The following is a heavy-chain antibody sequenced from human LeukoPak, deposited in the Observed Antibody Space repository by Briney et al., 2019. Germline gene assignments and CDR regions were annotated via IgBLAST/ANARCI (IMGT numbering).Heavy chain of an antibody. CDR1: GGTFSSYA. CDR2: IIPIFGTA. V-gene: IGHV1-69*13. J-gene: IGHJ1*01. Sequence: SVKVSCKAFGGTFSSYAISWVRQAPGQGLEWMGGIIPIFGTANYAQKFQGRVTITADESTSTAYMELSSLRSEDTAVYYCARGAYGDYGGQEYFQHWGQGTLVTVSS. D-gene: IGHD4-17*01. CDR3: ARGAYGDYGGQEYFQH.